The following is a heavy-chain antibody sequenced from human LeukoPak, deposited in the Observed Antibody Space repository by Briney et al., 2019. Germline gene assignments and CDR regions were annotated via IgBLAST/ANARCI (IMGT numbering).Heavy chain of an antibody. D-gene: IGHD6-19*01. V-gene: IGHV4-39*07. CDR2: IYYSGTT. Sequence: ASETLSLNCTGSGGSISSSSYYWGWIRQPPGKGLEWIGSIYYSGTTYYNPSLKSRVTISVDTSKNHFSLKLNSATAADTAMYYCARDSAAVAVWGQGTQVTVSS. CDR3: ARDSAAVAV. J-gene: IGHJ4*02. CDR1: GGSISSSSYY.